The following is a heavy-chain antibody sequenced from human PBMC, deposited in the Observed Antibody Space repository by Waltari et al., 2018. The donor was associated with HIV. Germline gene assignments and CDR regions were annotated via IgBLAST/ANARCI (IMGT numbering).Heavy chain of an antibody. J-gene: IGHJ3*02. CDR2: ISWDSDTM. CDR3: AKVAMTTVTSYAIDI. D-gene: IGHD4-17*01. Sequence: EVQLVESGGGLVEPGGSLRLSCAASGFTFDDYAMHWVRQAPGKGLEWVSGISWDSDTMGYADSVKGRFTISRDNARNSLSLQMNSLRAEDTALYYCAKVAMTTVTSYAIDIWGLGTMVTVSS. CDR1: GFTFDDYA. V-gene: IGHV3-9*01.